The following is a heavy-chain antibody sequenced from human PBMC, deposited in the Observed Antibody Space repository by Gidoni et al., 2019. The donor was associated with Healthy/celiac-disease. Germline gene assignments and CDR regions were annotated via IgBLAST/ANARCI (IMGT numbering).Heavy chain of an antibody. D-gene: IGHD6-6*01. J-gene: IGHJ5*02. CDR1: GYTFTGSY. Sequence: QVQLVQSGAEVKKPGASVKVSCKASGYTFTGSYMHWVRQAPGQGLEWMGWINPNSGGTNYAQKFQGRVTMTRDTSISTAYMELSRLRSDDTAVYYCARGGLLSLSIAARRDWFDPWGQGTLVTVSS. V-gene: IGHV1-2*02. CDR2: INPNSGGT. CDR3: ARGGLLSLSIAARRDWFDP.